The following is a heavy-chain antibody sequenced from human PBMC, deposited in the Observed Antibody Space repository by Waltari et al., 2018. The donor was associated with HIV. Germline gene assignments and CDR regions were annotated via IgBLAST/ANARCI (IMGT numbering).Heavy chain of an antibody. CDR3: ARDQTMTRAFDI. D-gene: IGHD3-22*01. Sequence: QVQLVESGGGVVQPGRSLRVSGAASGFTSSSYVMHWVRQAPGKGLEWVAVISYDGSNKYYADSVKGRFTISRDNSKNTLYLQMNSLRAEDTAVYYCARDQTMTRAFDIWGQGTMVTVSS. CDR2: ISYDGSNK. J-gene: IGHJ3*02. CDR1: GFTSSSYV. V-gene: IGHV3-30*01.